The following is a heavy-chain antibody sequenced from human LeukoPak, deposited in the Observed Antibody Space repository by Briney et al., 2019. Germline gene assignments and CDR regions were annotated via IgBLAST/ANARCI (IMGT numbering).Heavy chain of an antibody. Sequence: PGGSLRLSCAASGFTVSSNYMSWVRQAPGKGLEWVSVIYSGGSTYYADSVKGRFTISRDNSKNTLYLQMNSLRAEDTAVYYCARDPRGYCSGGSCSWGQRTLVTVSS. CDR2: IYSGGST. CDR3: ARDPRGYCSGGSCS. CDR1: GFTVSSNY. J-gene: IGHJ5*02. V-gene: IGHV3-53*01. D-gene: IGHD2-15*01.